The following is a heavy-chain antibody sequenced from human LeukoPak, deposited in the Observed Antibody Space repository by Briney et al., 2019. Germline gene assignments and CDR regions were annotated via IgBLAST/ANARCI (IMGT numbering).Heavy chain of an antibody. CDR2: GSHSGST. CDR1: GGSIRSRDYY. D-gene: IGHD5-12*01. Sequence: SETLSLTCTVSGGSIRSRDYYWSWIRQPPGKGLEWIGYGSHSGSTSDHPSLKSRVTISVATSKSQFSLQLSSVTAADTAVYYCARRHSGYSNFDYWGQGILVTVS. V-gene: IGHV4-61*05. J-gene: IGHJ4*02. CDR3: ARRHSGYSNFDY.